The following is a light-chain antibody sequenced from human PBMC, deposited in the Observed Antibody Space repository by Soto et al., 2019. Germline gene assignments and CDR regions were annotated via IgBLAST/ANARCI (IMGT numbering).Light chain of an antibody. J-gene: IGLJ1*01. V-gene: IGLV2-14*02. CDR3: SSYTSSSTLYV. CDR2: EVS. CDR1: SSDVGAYNL. Sequence: QSALTQPASVSGSPEQSITISCTGTSSDVGAYNLVSWYQQHPGKAPRLIIYEVSNRPSGVSNRFSGSKSGNTASLTISGLQAEDEADYYCSSYTSSSTLYVFGTGTKLTVL.